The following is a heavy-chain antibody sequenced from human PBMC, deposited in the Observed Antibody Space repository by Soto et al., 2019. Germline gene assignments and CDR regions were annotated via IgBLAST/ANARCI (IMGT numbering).Heavy chain of an antibody. D-gene: IGHD4-17*01. CDR1: WFTVSNHY. J-gene: IGHJ6*03. Sequence: PGRSLRLSCAASWFTVSNHYMSLIRQAQGKGLEWVSVIYSGGSTYYADSVKGRFTISRHNSKNTLYLQMNSLRAEDTAVYYCARVVYGDYGYYYYYMDVWGKGTTVTVSS. CDR2: IYSGGST. CDR3: ARVVYGDYGYYYYYMDV. V-gene: IGHV3-53*04.